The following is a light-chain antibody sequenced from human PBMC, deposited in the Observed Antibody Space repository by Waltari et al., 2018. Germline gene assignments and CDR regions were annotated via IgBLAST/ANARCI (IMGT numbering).Light chain of an antibody. CDR1: SSNIESNY. CDR3: GTWDDSLSRPV. Sequence: QSVLTQPPSASGTPGQRVTISCSGSSSNIESNYVYWYQQFPGTAPKVLMFKNNWRPSGVSYRFSASKSGASASLAISGLRSDDEADYYCGTWDDSLSRPVFGGGTKLTVL. J-gene: IGLJ3*02. V-gene: IGLV1-47*01. CDR2: KNN.